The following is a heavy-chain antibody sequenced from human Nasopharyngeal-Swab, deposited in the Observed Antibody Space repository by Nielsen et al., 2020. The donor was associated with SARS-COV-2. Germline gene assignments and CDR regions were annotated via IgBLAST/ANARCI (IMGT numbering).Heavy chain of an antibody. D-gene: IGHD6-13*01. J-gene: IGHJ4*02. V-gene: IGHV3-11*06. CDR3: ARARIAAAGTDY. CDR1: GFTFSDYY. Sequence: GGSLRLSCAASGFTFSDYYMSWIRQAPGKGLEWVSYISSSSSYTNYADSVKGRFTISRDNAKNSLYLQMNSLRAEDTAVYYCARARIAAAGTDYWGQGTLVTVSS. CDR2: ISSSSSYT.